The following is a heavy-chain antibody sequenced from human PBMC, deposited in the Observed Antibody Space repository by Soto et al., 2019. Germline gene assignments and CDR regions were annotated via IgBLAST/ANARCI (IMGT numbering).Heavy chain of an antibody. Sequence: SETLSLTCTVSGGSISSYYWSWIRQPPGKGLGRIGYIYYRGSTNYNPSLKSRVSILVDTSQNPFSLKLSSVTAAETAVYYCARRGYFDWTFDIWGQGTMVTVS. CDR2: IYYRGST. J-gene: IGHJ3*02. CDR3: ARRGYFDWTFDI. D-gene: IGHD3-9*01. V-gene: IGHV4-59*08. CDR1: GGSISSYY.